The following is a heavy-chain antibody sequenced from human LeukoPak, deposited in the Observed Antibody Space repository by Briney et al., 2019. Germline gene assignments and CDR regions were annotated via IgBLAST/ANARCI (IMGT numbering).Heavy chain of an antibody. CDR2: ISDSGVYT. CDR1: GFAPCSYV. V-gene: IGHV3-23*01. CDR3: TKATSIGKYCANGVCSPFDY. Sequence: GGSLRLSRAGSGFAPCSYVMSSVPEAPGPGGEGVSVISDSGVYTSYADSVRGQFTISRDNSRNTLYLQMISLRPEDTAVYYCTKATSIGKYCANGVCSPFDYWGQGTLVTVSS. D-gene: IGHD2-8*01. J-gene: IGHJ4*02.